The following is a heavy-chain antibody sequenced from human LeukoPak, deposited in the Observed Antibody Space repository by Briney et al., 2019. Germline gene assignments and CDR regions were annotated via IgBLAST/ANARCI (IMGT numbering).Heavy chain of an antibody. CDR3: ARETSQKGAHYMDV. V-gene: IGHV4-59*01. CDR1: GGSISSYY. D-gene: IGHD3-16*01. Sequence: SETLSLTCTVSGGSISSYYWSWIRQPPGKGLEWIGYIYYSGSTNYNPSLKSRVTISVDTSKNQFPLKLTSVTAADTAVYYCARETSQKGAHYMDVWGKGTTVTISS. CDR2: IYYSGST. J-gene: IGHJ6*03.